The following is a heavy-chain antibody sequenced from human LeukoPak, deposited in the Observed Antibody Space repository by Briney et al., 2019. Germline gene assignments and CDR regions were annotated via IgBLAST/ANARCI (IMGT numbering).Heavy chain of an antibody. D-gene: IGHD3-22*01. CDR1: GFTFSSYS. V-gene: IGHV3-21*01. Sequence: PGGSLRLSCAASGFTFSSYSMNWVRQAPGKGLEWVSSISSSSSYIYYADSVKGRFTISRDNAKNSLYLQMNSLRAEDTAVYYCARDEGYYDSSGPGYWGQGTLVTVSS. J-gene: IGHJ4*02. CDR3: ARDEGYYDSSGPGY. CDR2: ISSSSSYI.